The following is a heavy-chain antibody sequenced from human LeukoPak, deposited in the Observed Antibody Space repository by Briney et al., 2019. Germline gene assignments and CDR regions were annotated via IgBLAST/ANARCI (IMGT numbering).Heavy chain of an antibody. CDR2: IYYSGST. D-gene: IGHD6-19*01. Sequence: PSETLSLTCTVSGGSISSYYWSWIRQPPGKGLEWIGSIYYSGSTYYNPSLKSRVTISVDTSKNQFSLKLSSVTAADTAVYYCARPYSSGWYYWGQGTLVTVSS. CDR3: ARPYSSGWYY. CDR1: GGSISSYY. J-gene: IGHJ4*02. V-gene: IGHV4-39*01.